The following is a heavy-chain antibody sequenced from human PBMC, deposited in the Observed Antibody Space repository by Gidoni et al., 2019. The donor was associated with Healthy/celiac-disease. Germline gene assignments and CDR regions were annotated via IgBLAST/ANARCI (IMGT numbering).Heavy chain of an antibody. V-gene: IGHV3-66*01. CDR1: GFTVSSNY. D-gene: IGHD6-19*01. CDR2: IYSGGST. J-gene: IGHJ6*02. Sequence: EVQLVESGGGWVQPGGSLRLSCAASGFTVSSNYMSWVRQAPGKGLEWVSVIYSGGSTYYADSVKGRFTISRDNSKNTLYLQMNSLRAEDTAVYYCARDRQEAVAGYYYYYGMDVWGQGTTVTVSS. CDR3: ARDRQEAVAGYYYYYGMDV.